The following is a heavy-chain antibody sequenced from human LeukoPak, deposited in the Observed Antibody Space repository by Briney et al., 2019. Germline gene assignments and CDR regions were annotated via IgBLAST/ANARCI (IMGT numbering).Heavy chain of an antibody. CDR1: GGSISSGGYY. CDR3: ARDQTTLYGDYPQGAYEI. J-gene: IGHJ3*02. D-gene: IGHD4-17*01. CDR2: IYHSGST. V-gene: IGHV4-30-2*01. Sequence: PSETLSLTCTVSGGSISSGGYYWSWIRQPPGKGLEWIGYIYHSGSTYYNPSLKSRVTISVDRSKNQFSLKLSSVTAADTAVYYCARDQTTLYGDYPQGAYEIWGQGTMVTVSA.